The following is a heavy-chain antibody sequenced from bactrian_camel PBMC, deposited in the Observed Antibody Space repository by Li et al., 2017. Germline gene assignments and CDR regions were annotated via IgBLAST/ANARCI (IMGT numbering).Heavy chain of an antibody. V-gene: IGHV3S9*01. D-gene: IGHD4*01. CDR2: RYPDGHT. Sequence: VQLVESGGGSVQAGGSLRLSCLALYFPYDTNNRMGWFRQVPGKEREGVAYRYPDGHTSVTNSLKDRFNLFADIAKSTLYLKMTDLKVDDTGTYFCAAEPLCSDYDKAIFGQGTQVTVS. CDR1: YFPYDTNNR. J-gene: IGHJ4*01.